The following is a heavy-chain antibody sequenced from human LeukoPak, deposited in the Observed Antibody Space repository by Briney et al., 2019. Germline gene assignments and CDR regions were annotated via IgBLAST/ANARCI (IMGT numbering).Heavy chain of an antibody. Sequence: PGGSLRLSCAASRFMFSTYSMNWVRQAPGKGLEWVSYISDSSSYTYYADSVKGRFTISRDNAKNSLYLQMNSLRAEDTAVYYCARGQGTVTTHWGQGTLVTVSS. J-gene: IGHJ4*02. CDR3: ARGQGTVTTH. V-gene: IGHV3-21*01. CDR1: RFMFSTYS. D-gene: IGHD4-17*01. CDR2: ISDSSSYT.